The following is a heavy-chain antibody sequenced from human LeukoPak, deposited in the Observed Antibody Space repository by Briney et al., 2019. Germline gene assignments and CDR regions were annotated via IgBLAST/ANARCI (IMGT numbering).Heavy chain of an antibody. CDR2: MNPNSGNT. D-gene: IGHD6-13*01. Sequence: ASVKVSCKASGYTFTSYDINWVRQATGQGLEWMGWMNPNSGNTGYAQKFQGRVTMTRNTSISTAYMELSNLRSEDTAVYYCASLAAAGMDDAFDIWGQGTMVTVSS. J-gene: IGHJ3*02. V-gene: IGHV1-8*01. CDR1: GYTFTSYD. CDR3: ASLAAAGMDDAFDI.